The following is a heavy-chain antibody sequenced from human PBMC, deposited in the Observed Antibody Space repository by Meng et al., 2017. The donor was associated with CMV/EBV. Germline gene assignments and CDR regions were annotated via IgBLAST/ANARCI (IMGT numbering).Heavy chain of an antibody. CDR3: ARATTASY. CDR2: ISGSGGST. CDR1: GGSVSSGSYY. V-gene: IGHV3-23*01. D-gene: IGHD4-17*01. Sequence: GGSLRLSCTVSGGSVSSGSYYWSWVRQAPGKGLEWVSAISGSGGSTYYADSVKGRFTISRDNSKNTLYLQMNSLRAEDTAVYYCARATTASYWGQGTLVTVSS. J-gene: IGHJ4*02.